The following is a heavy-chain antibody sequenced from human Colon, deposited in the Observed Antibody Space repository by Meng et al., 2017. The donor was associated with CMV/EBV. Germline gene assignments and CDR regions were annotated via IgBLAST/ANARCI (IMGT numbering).Heavy chain of an antibody. CDR3: AKDKEPRDGYNTTVDR. J-gene: IGHJ5*02. Sequence: GGSLRLSCAASGFTFSSFGMHWVRQAPGKGLEWVSFIRYDGSNQYYADSVRGRFTISRDTLKNTLYLQMSSLRLEDTAVYYCAKDKEPRDGYNTTVDRWGQGTLVTVSS. CDR2: IRYDGSNQ. V-gene: IGHV3-30*02. CDR1: GFTFSSFG. D-gene: IGHD5-24*01.